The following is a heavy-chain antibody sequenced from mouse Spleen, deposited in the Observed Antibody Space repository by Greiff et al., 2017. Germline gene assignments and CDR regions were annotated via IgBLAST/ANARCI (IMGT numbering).Heavy chain of an antibody. V-gene: IGHV1-4*01. Sequence: VQLQQSGAELARPGASVKMSCKASGYTFTSYTMHWVKQRPGQGLEWIGYINPSSGYTNYNQKFKDKATLTADKSSSTAYMQLSSLTSEDSAVYYCARGGTARATTLDYWGQGTTLTVSS. CDR1: GYTFTSYT. D-gene: IGHD3-2*01. J-gene: IGHJ2*01. CDR3: ARGGTARATTLDY. CDR2: INPSSGYT.